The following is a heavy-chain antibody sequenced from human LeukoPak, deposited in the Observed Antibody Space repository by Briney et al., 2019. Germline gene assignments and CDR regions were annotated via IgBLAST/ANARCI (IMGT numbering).Heavy chain of an antibody. J-gene: IGHJ4*02. V-gene: IGHV3-48*03. CDR3: ARDSLHNYGGTGYGYYFDY. Sequence: GGSLRLSCAASGFDFNIYEMIWVRQAPGKEPEWISYISSSGSLVYYADSVKGRFAVSRDNAQKSLFLQMNGLRVEDTAMYYCARDSLHNYGGTGYGYYFDYWGQGTPVTVSS. D-gene: IGHD4/OR15-4a*01. CDR2: ISSSGSLV. CDR1: GFDFNIYE.